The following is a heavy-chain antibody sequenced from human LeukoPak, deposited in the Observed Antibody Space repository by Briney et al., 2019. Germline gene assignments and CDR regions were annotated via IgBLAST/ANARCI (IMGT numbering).Heavy chain of an antibody. V-gene: IGHV3-23*01. CDR2: ISGSGGST. Sequence: GGSLRLSCAASGFTFSSYGMSWVRQAPGKGLEWVSAISGSGGSTYYADSVKGRFTISRDNSKNTLYLQMNSLRAEDTAVYYCARDPSGLRFLEWLRPYYFDYWGQGTLVTVSS. CDR3: ARDPSGLRFLEWLRPYYFDY. D-gene: IGHD3-3*01. J-gene: IGHJ4*02. CDR1: GFTFSSYG.